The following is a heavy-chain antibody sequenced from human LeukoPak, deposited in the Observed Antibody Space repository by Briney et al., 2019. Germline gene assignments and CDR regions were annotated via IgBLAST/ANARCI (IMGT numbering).Heavy chain of an antibody. CDR3: ARGLRWPDF. CDR2: ISSNGGST. J-gene: IGHJ4*02. CDR1: GFTFSSYA. D-gene: IGHD4-23*01. V-gene: IGHV3-64*04. Sequence: GGSLRLSCSASGFTFSSYAMHWVRQAPGKGLEYVSAISSNGGSTYYADSVKGRFTISRDNAKNSLYLQMNSLRADDTAVYYCARGLRWPDFGGQGTLVTVSS.